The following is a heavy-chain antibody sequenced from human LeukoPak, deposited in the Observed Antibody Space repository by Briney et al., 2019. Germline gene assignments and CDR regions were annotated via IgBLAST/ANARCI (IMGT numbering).Heavy chain of an antibody. CDR2: IAGGDECT. CDR1: VYTFSSYA. D-gene: IGHD1-26*01. J-gene: IGHJ6*03. Sequence: GGSQTLSCVASVYTFSSYAMSWVRQATGKGVQWVSYIAGGDECTYYADSVKRLFTISRDNAKNTLYLQINSLRVEDTAVYYCADRVGVTPHYYYYMDVWGKGTTVTVSS. V-gene: IGHV3-23*01. CDR3: ADRVGVTPHYYYYMDV.